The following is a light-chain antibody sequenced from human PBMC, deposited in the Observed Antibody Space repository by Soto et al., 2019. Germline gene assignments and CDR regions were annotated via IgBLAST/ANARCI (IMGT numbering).Light chain of an antibody. CDR3: QQFYTTSSIT. J-gene: IGKJ5*01. V-gene: IGKV4-1*01. Sequence: DIVMTQSPDSLAVSLGERATINCRSSQSLLYSSNNKNYLAWYQQKPGQPPKLLIYSASTRESGVPDRFSGSGSGTNLTLTISSLQAEDVAVYYCQQFYTTSSITFGQGTRLDIK. CDR2: SAS. CDR1: QSLLYSSNNKNY.